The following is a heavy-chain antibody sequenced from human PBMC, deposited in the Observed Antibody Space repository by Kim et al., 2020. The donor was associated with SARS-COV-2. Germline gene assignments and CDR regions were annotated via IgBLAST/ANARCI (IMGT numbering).Heavy chain of an antibody. CDR1: GGSISSGDYY. Sequence: SETLSLTCTVSGGSISSGDYYWSWIRQPPGKGLEWIGYIYYSGSTYYNPSLKSRVTISVDTSKNQFSLKLSSVTAADTAVYDCAREGGGSGSYYPLSFYYWGQGTLVTVSS. V-gene: IGHV4-30-4*01. CDR2: IYYSGST. CDR3: AREGGGSGSYYPLSFYY. D-gene: IGHD3-10*01. J-gene: IGHJ4*02.